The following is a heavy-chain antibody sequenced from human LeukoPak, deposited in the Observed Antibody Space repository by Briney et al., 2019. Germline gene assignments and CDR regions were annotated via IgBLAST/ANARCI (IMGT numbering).Heavy chain of an antibody. V-gene: IGHV3-21*01. CDR1: GFTFSSYS. Sequence: GGSLRLSCAASGFTFSSYSMNWVRQAPGKGLEWVSSISSSSSYIYYADSVKGRFTISRDNAKNSLYLQMNSLRAEDTAVYYCARDRDMYYDILTGYYFAGAFDIWGQGTMVTVSP. CDR3: ARDRDMYYDILTGYYFAGAFDI. CDR2: ISSSSSYI. D-gene: IGHD3-9*01. J-gene: IGHJ3*02.